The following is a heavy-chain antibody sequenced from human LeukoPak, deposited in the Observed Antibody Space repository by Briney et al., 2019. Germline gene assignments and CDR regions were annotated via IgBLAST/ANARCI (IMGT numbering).Heavy chain of an antibody. V-gene: IGHV1-18*01. D-gene: IGHD6-19*01. Sequence: ASVKVSCKASGYTFTSYGISWVRQAPGQGLEWMGWISAYNGNTNYAQKLQGRVTMTTDTSTSTAYMELRSLRSDDTAVYYCARDLGRQWQVHATDWYFDLWGRGTLVTVSS. CDR1: GYTFTSYG. CDR3: ARDLGRQWQVHATDWYFDL. CDR2: ISAYNGNT. J-gene: IGHJ2*01.